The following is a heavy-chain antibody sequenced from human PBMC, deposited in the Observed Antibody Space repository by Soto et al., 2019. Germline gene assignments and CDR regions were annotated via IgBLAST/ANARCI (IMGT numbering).Heavy chain of an antibody. CDR1: GGSTSSGGYY. Sequence: PSETLSLTCTVSGGSTSSGGYYWSWIRQHPGKGLEWIGYTFYSGATYYNPSLKSRTIISVDTSKNQFSLTLTSLTAADTAVYYCARVQPYDYGANTGWLDPWGQGTLVTVSS. CDR2: TFYSGAT. J-gene: IGHJ5*02. V-gene: IGHV4-31*03. CDR3: ARVQPYDYGANTGWLDP. D-gene: IGHD4-17*01.